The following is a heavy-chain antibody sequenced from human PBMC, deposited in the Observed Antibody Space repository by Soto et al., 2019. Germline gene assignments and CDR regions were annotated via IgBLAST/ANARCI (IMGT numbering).Heavy chain of an antibody. CDR3: ARASSSSSIVFDY. Sequence: PSETLSLTCAVSGGSISSGGYSWSWIRQPPGKGLEWIGHIYHSGSTYYNPSLKSRVTISVDRSKNQFSLKLSSVTAADTAVYYFARASSSSSIVFDYWGQGTLVTVSS. CDR2: IYHSGST. V-gene: IGHV4-30-2*01. J-gene: IGHJ4*02. CDR1: GGSISSGGYS. D-gene: IGHD6-6*01.